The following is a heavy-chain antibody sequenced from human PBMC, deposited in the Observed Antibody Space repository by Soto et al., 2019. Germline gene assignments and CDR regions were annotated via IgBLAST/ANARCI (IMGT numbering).Heavy chain of an antibody. D-gene: IGHD4-17*01. CDR3: AVPFYGDYDWYCDL. V-gene: IGHV3-23*01. CDR1: GFTFSSYA. J-gene: IGHJ2*01. CDR2: ISGSGGST. Sequence: EVQLLESGGGLVQPGGSLRLSCAASGFTFSSYAMSWVRQAPGKGLEWVSAISGSGGSTYYADSVKGRFTISRDNSKNRLYLQMNSLSAEDTAVYYCAVPFYGDYDWYCDLWGRGTLVTVSS.